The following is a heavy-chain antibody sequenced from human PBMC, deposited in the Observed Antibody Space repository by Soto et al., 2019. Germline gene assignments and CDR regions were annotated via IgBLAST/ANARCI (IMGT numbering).Heavy chain of an antibody. CDR3: ACFYPPTYYYGMDV. J-gene: IGHJ6*02. CDR1: GGSISSGGYY. V-gene: IGHV4-31*03. D-gene: IGHD3-16*01. CDR2: IYYSGST. Sequence: QVQLQESGPGLVKPSQTLSLTCTVSGGSISSGGYYWSWIRQHPGKGLEWIGYIYYSGSTYYNPSLKRRVTISVDTSKNQFSLKLSSVTAADTAVYYCACFYPPTYYYGMDVWGQGTTVTVSS.